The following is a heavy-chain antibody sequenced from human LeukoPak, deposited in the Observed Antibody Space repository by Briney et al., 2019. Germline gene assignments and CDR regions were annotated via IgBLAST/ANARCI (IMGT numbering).Heavy chain of an antibody. CDR3: ARYKVWTHRYSSYYYYYGMDV. CDR2: INHSGST. D-gene: IGHD2-21*01. Sequence: ASETLSLTCAVYGGSFSGYYWSWIRQPPGKGLEWIGEINHSGSTNYNPSLKSRVTISVDTSTNQFSLKLSSVTAADTAVYYCARYKVWTHRYSSYYYYYGMDVWGQGTTVTVSS. J-gene: IGHJ6*02. CDR1: GGSFSGYY. V-gene: IGHV4-34*01.